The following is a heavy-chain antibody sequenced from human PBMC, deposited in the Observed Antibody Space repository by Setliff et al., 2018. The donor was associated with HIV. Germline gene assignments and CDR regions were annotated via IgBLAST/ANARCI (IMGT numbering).Heavy chain of an antibody. Sequence: PLETLSLTCTVSGGSISSYYWSWIRQPAGKGLEWIGHIYTSGSTNYSPSLKSRVTISVDTSKKQFSLKLSSVTAADTAVYYCARDRRYSPHYFDYWGQGTLVTVSS. D-gene: IGHD1-26*01. CDR1: GGSISSYY. CDR2: IYTSGST. V-gene: IGHV4-4*07. J-gene: IGHJ4*02. CDR3: ARDRRYSPHYFDY.